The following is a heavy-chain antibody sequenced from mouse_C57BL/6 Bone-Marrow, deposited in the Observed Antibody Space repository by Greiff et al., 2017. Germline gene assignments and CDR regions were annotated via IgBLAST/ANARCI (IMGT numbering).Heavy chain of an antibody. CDR1: GYAFTNYL. J-gene: IGHJ3*01. V-gene: IGHV1-54*01. CDR2: INPGSGGT. CDR3: ARGGLLAY. Sequence: QVQLQQSGAELVRPGTSVKVSCKASGYAFTNYLIEWVKQRPGKGLEWIGVINPGSGGTNYNEKFKGKATLTADKSSSTAYMQLSSLTSEDSAVYFCARGGLLAYWGQGTLVTVSA.